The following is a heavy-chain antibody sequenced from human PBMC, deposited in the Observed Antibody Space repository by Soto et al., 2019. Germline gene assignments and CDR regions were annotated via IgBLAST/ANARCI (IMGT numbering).Heavy chain of an antibody. V-gene: IGHV4-59*01. CDR3: ARSHYGGTYTALDY. J-gene: IGHJ4*02. D-gene: IGHD4-17*01. CDR1: GGSISSYY. CDR2: IYYSGST. Sequence: PAETLSLTCTVSGGSISSYYWIWVRQPPGKGLEWIGYIYYSGSTNYNPSLKSRVTISVDTSKNQFSLKLSSVTAADTAVYYCARSHYGGTYTALDYWGQGTLVTVSS.